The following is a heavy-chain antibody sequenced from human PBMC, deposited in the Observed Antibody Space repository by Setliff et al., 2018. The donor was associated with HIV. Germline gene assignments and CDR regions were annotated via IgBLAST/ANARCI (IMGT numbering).Heavy chain of an antibody. D-gene: IGHD5-12*01. CDR2: IQSKSDGGAT. CDR1: GFNFRNAW. V-gene: IGHV3-15*01. J-gene: IGHJ4*02. CDR3: TTYSGYTDGPIEKYFDY. Sequence: LRLSCAASGFNFRNAWMTWVRQAPGQGLQWVGRIQSKSDGGATDHAAPVRGRFTLSRDDSKNTLYLQMNSLKPEDTAVYYCTTYSGYTDGPIEKYFDYWGQGTLVTVSS.